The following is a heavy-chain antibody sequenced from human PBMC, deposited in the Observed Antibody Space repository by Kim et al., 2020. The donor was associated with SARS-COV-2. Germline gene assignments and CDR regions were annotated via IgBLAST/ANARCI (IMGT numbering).Heavy chain of an antibody. J-gene: IGHJ4*02. CDR3: ARDGEGSGTYLDH. V-gene: IGHV3-30*07. Sequence: DSVKGRFTISRDTYGNPLSLQMDSLRTEDTAVYYCARDGEGSGTYLDHWGQGTLVTVSS. D-gene: IGHD3-10*01.